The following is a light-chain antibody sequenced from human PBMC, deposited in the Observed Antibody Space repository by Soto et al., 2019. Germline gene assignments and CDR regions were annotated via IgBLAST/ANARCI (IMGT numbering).Light chain of an antibody. V-gene: IGKV4-1*01. Sequence: DIVMTQSPDSLAVSLGERATINCKSSQSILYTSNNKNYLAWYQQKPGQPPKLLIYWASTRESGVPDRFSGSGSGTDFTLTISSLQAEDVAVYYCQQYSSTPPLTFGGGTNVEIK. CDR3: QQYSSTPPLT. CDR1: QSILYTSNNKNY. CDR2: WAS. J-gene: IGKJ4*01.